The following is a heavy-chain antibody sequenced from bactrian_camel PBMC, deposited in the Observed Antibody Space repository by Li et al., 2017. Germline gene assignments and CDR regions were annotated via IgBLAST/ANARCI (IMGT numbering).Heavy chain of an antibody. V-gene: IGHV3S1*01. CDR1: GFSFSSYW. J-gene: IGHJ6*01. D-gene: IGHD1*01. Sequence: VQLVESGGGSVQPGGSLRLSCAASGFSFSSYWMYWVRQAPGKGLEWVSSIGSNDITYYSHSVKGRFTISRDNAKNTLDLQMNTLKTEDTAVYYCATIHARGVSSWPTQSSVAFGCWGQGAQVTVS. CDR2: IGSNDIT. CDR3: ATIHARGVSSWPTQSSVAFGC.